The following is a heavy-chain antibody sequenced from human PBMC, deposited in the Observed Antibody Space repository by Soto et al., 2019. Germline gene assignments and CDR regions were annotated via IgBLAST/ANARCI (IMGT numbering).Heavy chain of an antibody. J-gene: IGHJ4*01. CDR1: GYSFTSYY. Sequence: ASVKVSCKASGYSFTSYYMHWVRQAPGQGLEWMGWIIAHSGETNYAQKFQARVTLTRDTSISTAYMQLSGLTSDDTAVYYCARATDDLTNEAHDLWGQGTLVTVSS. CDR2: IIAHSGET. CDR3: ARATDDLTNEAHDL. V-gene: IGHV1-2*02. D-gene: IGHD1-1*01.